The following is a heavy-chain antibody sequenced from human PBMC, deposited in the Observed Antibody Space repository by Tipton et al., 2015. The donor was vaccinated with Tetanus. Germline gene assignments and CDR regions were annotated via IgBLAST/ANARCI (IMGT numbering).Heavy chain of an antibody. V-gene: IGHV3-23*01. CDR3: AKDYSYGLPYYFDY. CDR1: GFTFSSYA. J-gene: IGHJ4*02. Sequence: SGFTFSSYAMSWVRQAPGKGLEWVSAISGSGGSTYYADSVKGRFTISRDNSKNTLYLQMNSLRAEDAAVYYCAKDYSYGLPYYFDYWGQGTLVTVSS. CDR2: ISGSGGST. D-gene: IGHD5-18*01.